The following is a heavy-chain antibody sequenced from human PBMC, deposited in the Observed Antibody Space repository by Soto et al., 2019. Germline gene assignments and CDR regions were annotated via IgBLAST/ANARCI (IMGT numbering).Heavy chain of an antibody. D-gene: IGHD4-17*01. CDR3: ARGYGGKQEEDCSFDY. V-gene: IGHV1-46*01. CDR2: INPSGGST. CDR1: GYTFTSYY. J-gene: IGHJ4*02. Sequence: GASVKVSCNASGYTFTSYYMHWVRQAPGQGLEWMGIINPSGGSTSYAQKFQGRVTMTRDTSTSTVYMELSSLRSEDTAVYYCARGYGGKQEEDCSFDYWGQGTLVTVSS.